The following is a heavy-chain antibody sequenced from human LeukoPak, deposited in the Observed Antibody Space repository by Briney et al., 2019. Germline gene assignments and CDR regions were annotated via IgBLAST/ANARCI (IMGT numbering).Heavy chain of an antibody. CDR3: ARVVVSATFDY. CDR1: GGSISSGSYY. Sequence: PSETLSLTCTVSGGSISSGSYYWSWVRQLPGKGLEWIGYIHYSGGTYYNPSLKSRLTISVDTSKNQFSLKLSSVTAADTAVYFCARVVVSATFDYWGQGTLVTVSS. D-gene: IGHD2-15*01. CDR2: IHYSGGT. V-gene: IGHV4-31*03. J-gene: IGHJ4*02.